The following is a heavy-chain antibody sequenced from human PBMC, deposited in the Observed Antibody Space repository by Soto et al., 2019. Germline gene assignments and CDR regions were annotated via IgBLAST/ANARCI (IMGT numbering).Heavy chain of an antibody. V-gene: IGHV4-4*02. Sequence: SETLSLTCAVSGGSISSSNWWSWVRQPPGKGLEWIGEIYHSGSTNYNPPLKSRVTISVDKSKNQFSLKLSSVTAADTAVYYCASLSITYDILTGRYYYYGMDVWGQGTTVTVSS. CDR2: IYHSGST. CDR3: ASLSITYDILTGRYYYYGMDV. J-gene: IGHJ6*02. CDR1: GGSISSSNW. D-gene: IGHD3-9*01.